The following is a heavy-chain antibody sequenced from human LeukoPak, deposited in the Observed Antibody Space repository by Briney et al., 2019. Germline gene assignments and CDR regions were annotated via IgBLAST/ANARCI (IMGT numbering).Heavy chain of an antibody. CDR2: IRYDGSIE. J-gene: IGHJ4*02. D-gene: IGHD3-3*01. Sequence: RGSLRLSCAASGFTFSTDGMHWVRQAPGKGLEWVAFIRYDGSIEYYADSVKGRFTISRDNSKNTLYLQMNSLRVEDTAVYYCAKVTGGVATGPFDYWGQGTLVTVSS. CDR3: AKVTGGVATGPFDY. V-gene: IGHV3-30*02. CDR1: GFTFSTDG.